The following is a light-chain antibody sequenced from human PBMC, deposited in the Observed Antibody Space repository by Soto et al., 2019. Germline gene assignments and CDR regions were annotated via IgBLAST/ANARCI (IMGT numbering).Light chain of an antibody. Sequence: EIVMTQSPATLSVSPGERVTLSCRASRSLNSHLAWYQQKPGQAPRLLIYGASTRATGIPARFIGSGSGADFTLTISSLQPEDFATYYCQQTSSPPWTFGQGTKVDIK. J-gene: IGKJ1*01. CDR3: QQTSSPPWT. CDR1: RSLNSH. V-gene: IGKV3-15*01. CDR2: GAS.